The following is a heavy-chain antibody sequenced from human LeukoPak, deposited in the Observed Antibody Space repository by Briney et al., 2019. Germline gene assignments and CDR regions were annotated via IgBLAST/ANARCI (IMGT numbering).Heavy chain of an antibody. J-gene: IGHJ4*02. CDR1: GYTFMGYY. D-gene: IGHD3-10*01. CDR2: INPNSGGT. Sequence: ASVKVSCKASGYTFMGYYMHWVRQAPGQGLECMGWINPNSGGTNSAQKFQGRVAMTRDTSISTAYMELSGLRSDDTAVYYCARDVGSGNYYNCFDYWGQGTLVTVSS. V-gene: IGHV1-2*02. CDR3: ARDVGSGNYYNCFDY.